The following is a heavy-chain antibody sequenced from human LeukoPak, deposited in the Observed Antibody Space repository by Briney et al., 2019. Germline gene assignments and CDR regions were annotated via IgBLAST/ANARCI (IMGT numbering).Heavy chain of an antibody. CDR3: AAVLGGGLYYFDY. CDR2: IVVGSGNT. J-gene: IGHJ4*02. D-gene: IGHD3-16*01. CDR1: GFTFTSSA. V-gene: IGHV1-58*02. Sequence: GTAVKVSCKASGFTFTSSAMQWVRQARGQRLAGIGWIVVGSGNTNYAQNFQESVTIPRDMSTSTAYMELSSLRSEDTAVYYCAAVLGGGLYYFDYWGQGTLVTVSS.